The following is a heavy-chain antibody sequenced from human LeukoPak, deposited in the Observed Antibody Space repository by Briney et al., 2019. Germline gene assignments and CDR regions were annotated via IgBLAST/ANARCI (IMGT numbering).Heavy chain of an antibody. CDR2: IYYSGST. J-gene: IGHJ4*02. D-gene: IGHD2-15*01. V-gene: IGHV4-39*07. Sequence: SETLSLTCTVSGGSISSSSYYWGWIRQPPGKGLEWIGSIYYSGSTYYNPSLKSRVTISVDTSKNQFSLKLSSVTAADTAVYYCARDRGYCSGGSCYPEYFDYWGQGTLVTVSS. CDR1: GGSISSSSYY. CDR3: ARDRGYCSGGSCYPEYFDY.